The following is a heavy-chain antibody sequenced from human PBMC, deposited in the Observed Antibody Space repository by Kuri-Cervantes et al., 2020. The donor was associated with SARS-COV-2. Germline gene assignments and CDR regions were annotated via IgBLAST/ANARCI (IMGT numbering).Heavy chain of an antibody. CDR3: ARPTRGKLD. Sequence: GESLKISCKGSGYSFTGYWIAWVRQMPGKGLECMGIIYPGDSDTRYSPSFQGQVTISADKSINTAYLQWSSLKASDTAMNYCARPTRGKLDWGPGTLVTVSS. D-gene: IGHD1-7*01. J-gene: IGHJ4*02. CDR2: IYPGDSDT. V-gene: IGHV5-51*01. CDR1: GYSFTGYW.